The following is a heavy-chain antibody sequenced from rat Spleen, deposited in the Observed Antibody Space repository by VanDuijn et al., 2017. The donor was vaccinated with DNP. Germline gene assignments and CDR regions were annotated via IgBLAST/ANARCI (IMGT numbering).Heavy chain of an antibody. CDR1: GFTFSDYY. Sequence: EVQLVESGGGLVQPGRSLKLSCAASGFTFSDYYMAWVRQAPTKGLEWVASISYDGGSTYYGDSVKGRFTISRDNAKSTLYLQMDSLRSEETATYYCARQDRYKPYFDYWGQGVMVTVSS. CDR3: ARQDRYKPYFDY. D-gene: IGHD1-5*01. J-gene: IGHJ2*01. CDR2: ISYDGGST. V-gene: IGHV5-7*01.